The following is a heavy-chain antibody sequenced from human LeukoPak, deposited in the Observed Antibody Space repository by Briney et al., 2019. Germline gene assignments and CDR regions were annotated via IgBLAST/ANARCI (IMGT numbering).Heavy chain of an antibody. V-gene: IGHV3-66*02. CDR2: IYGGGNS. J-gene: IGHJ4*02. CDR3: ARELTVGATIDY. D-gene: IGHD1-26*01. CDR1: GFTFSTYY. Sequence: PGGSLRLSCAASGFTFSTYYMSWVRQAPGKGLEWVSGIYGGGNSYYAESVTGRFTISRDNSRNTLHLQMNSLRGEDTAVYYCARELTVGATIDYWRQGTLVTVSS.